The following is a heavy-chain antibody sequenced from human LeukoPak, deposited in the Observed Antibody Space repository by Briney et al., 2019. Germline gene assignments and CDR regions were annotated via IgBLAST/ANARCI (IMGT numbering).Heavy chain of an antibody. Sequence: GGSLRLSCEASGYTFSIYGMNWVRQAPGKGRGWVAIIWYDGSNTYFAESVMGRFSISKDNFKNIVYLQMNSLKIEDTGVYYCARAGIVNALDYWGQGAQVTVSP. D-gene: IGHD2/OR15-2a*01. CDR2: IWYDGSNT. J-gene: IGHJ4*02. CDR3: ARAGIVNALDY. V-gene: IGHV3-33*01. CDR1: GYTFSIYG.